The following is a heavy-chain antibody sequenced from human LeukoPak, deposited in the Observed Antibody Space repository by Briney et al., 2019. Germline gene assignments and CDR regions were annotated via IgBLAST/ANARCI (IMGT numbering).Heavy chain of an antibody. J-gene: IGHJ4*02. D-gene: IGHD3-10*01. CDR2: IYYSGST. V-gene: IGHV4-39*01. CDR1: GGSISSSSYY. CDR3: ARHDLGDYYGSGSYPN. Sequence: PSETLSLTCTVSGGSISSSSYYWGWIRQPPGKGLEWIGSIYYSGSTYYNPSLKGRVTISVDTSKNQFSLKLSSVTAADTAVYYCARHDLGDYYGSGSYPNWGQGTLVTVSS.